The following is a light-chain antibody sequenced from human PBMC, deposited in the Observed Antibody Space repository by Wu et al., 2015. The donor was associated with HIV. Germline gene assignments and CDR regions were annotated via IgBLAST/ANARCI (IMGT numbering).Light chain of an antibody. J-gene: IGKJ4*01. CDR1: QSISTY. V-gene: IGKV1-39*01. Sequence: DIQVTQSPSSLSASVGDRVTITCRASQSISTYLNWYQQKPGKAPKLLIYAASSLQSGVPSRFSGSGSGTDFTLTISSLQPEDFATYYCQXSYSPFATFGGGTKVEIK. CDR2: AAS. CDR3: QXSYSPFAT.